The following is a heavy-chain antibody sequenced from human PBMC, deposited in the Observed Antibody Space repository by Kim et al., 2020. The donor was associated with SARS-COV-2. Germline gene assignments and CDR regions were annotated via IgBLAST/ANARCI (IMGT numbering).Heavy chain of an antibody. D-gene: IGHD6-13*01. J-gene: IGHJ5*02. V-gene: IGHV3-15*01. CDR3: VKVSSRWHIYWFDP. CDR2: IKSKTDGGTT. Sequence: GGSLRLSCAASGFTFSSAWMSWVRQAPGKGLEWVGRIKSKTDGGTTDYAAPVKGRFTISRDDSKNTLYLQMNSLKTEDTAVYYCVKVSSRWHIYWFDPWGQGTLVTVSS. CDR1: GFTFSSAW.